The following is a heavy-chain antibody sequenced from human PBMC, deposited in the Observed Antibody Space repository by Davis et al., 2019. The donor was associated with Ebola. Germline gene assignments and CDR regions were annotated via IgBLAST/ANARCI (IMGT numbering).Heavy chain of an antibody. CDR2: LGLSGDT. J-gene: IGHJ6*02. CDR3: AKGDRMDV. CDR1: GFVFSSYV. Sequence: PGGSLRLSCAASGFVFSSYVMSWVRRAPGKGLEWVSTLGLSGDTSYVESVKVRFTISRDNSKNTLYLQMNSLRAEDTAVYYCAKGDRMDVWGQGTTVTVSS. D-gene: IGHD1-14*01. V-gene: IGHV3-23*01.